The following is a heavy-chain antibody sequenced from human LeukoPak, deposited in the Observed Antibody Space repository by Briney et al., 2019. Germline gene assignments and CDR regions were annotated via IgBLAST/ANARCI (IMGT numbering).Heavy chain of an antibody. CDR2: ISYDGSNK. V-gene: IGHV3-30*03. CDR3: ARHHGYSSSWSDY. CDR1: GCTFNSYG. Sequence: PGGSLRLSCAASGCTFNSYGMHWVCQAPGKGLEWVAVISYDGSNKYYADSVKGRFTISRDNAKNSLYLQMNSLRAEDTAVYYCARHHGYSSSWSDYWGQGTLVTVSS. J-gene: IGHJ4*02. D-gene: IGHD6-13*01.